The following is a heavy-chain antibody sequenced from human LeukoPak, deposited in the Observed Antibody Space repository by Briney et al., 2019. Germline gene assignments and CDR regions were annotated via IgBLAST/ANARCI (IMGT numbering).Heavy chain of an antibody. CDR3: GRDGESQHDDAFDI. V-gene: IGHV4-4*07. CDR1: GGSISDYC. J-gene: IGHJ3*02. CDR2: IYTSGST. D-gene: IGHD2-2*01. Sequence: PSETLSLTCTVSGGSISDYCWSWIRQPAGKGLEWIGRIYTSGSTNYNPSLKSRVTMSVDTSKNQFSLKLSSVSAADTAVYYCGRDGESQHDDAFDIWGQGTMVTVSS.